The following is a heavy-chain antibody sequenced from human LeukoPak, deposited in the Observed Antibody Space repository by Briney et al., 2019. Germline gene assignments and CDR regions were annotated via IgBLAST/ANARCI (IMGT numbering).Heavy chain of an antibody. CDR3: ARDGGDTVTSPFDY. V-gene: IGHV3-33*01. CDR2: IWYDGSNK. D-gene: IGHD4-17*01. Sequence: QTGGSLRLSCAASGFTFSSYGMHWVRQAPGKGLEWVAVIWYDGSNKYYADSVKGRFTISRDNSKNTLYLQMNSLRAEDTAVYYCARDGGDTVTSPFDYWGQGTLVTVSS. J-gene: IGHJ4*02. CDR1: GFTFSSYG.